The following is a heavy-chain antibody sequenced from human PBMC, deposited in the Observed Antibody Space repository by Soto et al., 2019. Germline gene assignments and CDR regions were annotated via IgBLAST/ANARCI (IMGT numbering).Heavy chain of an antibody. D-gene: IGHD3-10*01. J-gene: IGHJ6*02. CDR1: GGSISSSSYY. CDR2: IYYSGST. V-gene: IGHV4-39*01. Sequence: SETLSLTCTVSGGSISSSSYYWGWIRQPPGKGLEWIGSIYYSGSTYYNPSLKSRVTISVDTSKNQFSLKLSSVTAADTAVYYCARHRYYGSGSRYGMDVWGQGTTVTVSS. CDR3: ARHRYYGSGSRYGMDV.